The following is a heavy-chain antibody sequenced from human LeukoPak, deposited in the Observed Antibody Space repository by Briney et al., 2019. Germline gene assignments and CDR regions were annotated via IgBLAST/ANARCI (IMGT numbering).Heavy chain of an antibody. D-gene: IGHD2-21*01. J-gene: IGHJ4*02. CDR3: ARDRLLDY. Sequence: GGSLRLSCAASGFTVSSNYMSWVRQAPGKGLEWVANIKQDGSEKYYADSVKGRFTISRDNSKNTLYLQMNSLRAEDTAVYYCARDRLLDYWGQGTLVTVSS. CDR1: GFTVSSNY. CDR2: IKQDGSEK. V-gene: IGHV3-7*01.